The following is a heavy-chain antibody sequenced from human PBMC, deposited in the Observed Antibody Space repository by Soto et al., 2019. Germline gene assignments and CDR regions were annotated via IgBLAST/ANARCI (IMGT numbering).Heavy chain of an antibody. J-gene: IGHJ4*02. CDR3: ARGSIAAAGTLTFDY. CDR2: INHSGST. D-gene: IGHD6-13*01. V-gene: IGHV4-34*01. Sequence: QVQLQQWGAGLLKPSETLSLTCAVYGGSFSGYYWSWIRQPPGKGLEWIGEINHSGSTNYNPSLKSRVTISVDTSKIQFSLKLRSVTAANTAVYYCARGSIAAAGTLTFDYWGQGTLVTVSS. CDR1: GGSFSGYY.